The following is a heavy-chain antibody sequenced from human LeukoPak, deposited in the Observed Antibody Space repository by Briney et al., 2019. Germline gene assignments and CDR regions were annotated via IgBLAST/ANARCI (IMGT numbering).Heavy chain of an antibody. CDR2: IYHSGST. CDR1: GYSISSGYY. CDR3: ARPTTRGYMDV. J-gene: IGHJ6*03. V-gene: IGHV4-38-2*02. D-gene: IGHD4-17*01. Sequence: SETLSLTCTVSGYSISSGYYWGWIRQPPGKGLEWIGSIYHSGSTYYNPSLKSRVTISVDKSKNQFSLKLSSVTAADTAVYYCARPTTRGYMDVWGKGTTVTVSS.